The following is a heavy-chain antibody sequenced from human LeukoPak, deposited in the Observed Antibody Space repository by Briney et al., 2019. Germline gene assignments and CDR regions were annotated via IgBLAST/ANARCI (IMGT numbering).Heavy chain of an antibody. D-gene: IGHD3-22*01. J-gene: IGHJ4*02. V-gene: IGHV1-69*13. CDR1: GGTFSSYA. Sequence: SVKVSCKASGGTFSSYAISWVRQAPGQGLEWMGGIIPIFGTANYAQKFQGRVTITADESTSTAHMELSSLRSEDTAVYYCARENYYDGSGSPSASAPVDHWGQGTLVTVSS. CDR2: IIPIFGTA. CDR3: ARENYYDGSGSPSASAPVDH.